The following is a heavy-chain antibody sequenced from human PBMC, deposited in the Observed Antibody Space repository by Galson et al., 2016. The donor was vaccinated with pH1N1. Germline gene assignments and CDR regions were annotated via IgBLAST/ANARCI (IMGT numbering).Heavy chain of an antibody. V-gene: IGHV1-18*01. CDR3: ARMSGSSCYLDY. Sequence: SVKVSCKASGYTFSSYGISWVRQAPGKGLEWMGWISGYNGNTKYEQKIQGRVSMTIDTSTSTVYMELRSLRSDDTALYYCARMSGSSCYLDYWDQGTLVTVSS. J-gene: IGHJ4*02. CDR1: GYTFSSYG. D-gene: IGHD1-26*01. CDR2: ISGYNGNT.